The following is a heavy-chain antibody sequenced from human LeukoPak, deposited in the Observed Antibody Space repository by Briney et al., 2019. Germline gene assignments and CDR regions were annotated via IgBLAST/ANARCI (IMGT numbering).Heavy chain of an antibody. CDR2: IIPIFGTS. D-gene: IGHD4-17*01. Sequence: SVKVSCKASGGTFSSYAISWVRQAPGQGLEWMGRIIPIFGTSNYAQKFQGRVTITTDESTSTAYMELSSLRSEDTAVYYCASLSQGDYVFDYWGQGTLVTVSS. V-gene: IGHV1-69*05. J-gene: IGHJ4*02. CDR1: GGTFSSYA. CDR3: ASLSQGDYVFDY.